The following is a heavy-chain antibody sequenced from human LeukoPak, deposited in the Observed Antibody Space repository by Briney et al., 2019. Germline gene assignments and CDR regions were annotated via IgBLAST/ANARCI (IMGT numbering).Heavy chain of an antibody. D-gene: IGHD4-17*01. V-gene: IGHV1-2*02. CDR2: INPNSGGT. Sequence: ASVKVSCKASGYTFTGYYMHWVRQAPGQGLEWMGWINPNSGGTNYAQKFQGRVTMTRDTSISTAYMELSRLRSDDTAVYYCARVSTVTYGHDAFDIWGQGTMVAVSS. CDR3: ARVSTVTYGHDAFDI. J-gene: IGHJ3*02. CDR1: GYTFTGYY.